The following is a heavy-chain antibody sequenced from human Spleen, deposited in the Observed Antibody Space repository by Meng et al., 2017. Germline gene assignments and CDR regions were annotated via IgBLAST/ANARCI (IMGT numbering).Heavy chain of an antibody. CDR1: GFTLSTYA. Sequence: GESLKISCAASGFTLSTYAMHWDRQAPGKGLEWVAVISHDGRKQYYAEFVKGRFTISRDNSKNTLYMQLNSLTPDDTAVYSCARDQEWFAERHYGMGVWGRGTTVTVSS. CDR3: ARDQEWFAERHYGMGV. V-gene: IGHV3-30*01. CDR2: ISHDGRKQ. J-gene: IGHJ6*02. D-gene: IGHD3-10*01.